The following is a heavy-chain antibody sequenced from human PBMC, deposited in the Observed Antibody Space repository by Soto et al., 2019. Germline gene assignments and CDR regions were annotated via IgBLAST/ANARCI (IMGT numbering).Heavy chain of an antibody. V-gene: IGHV1-69*01. D-gene: IGHD2-2*01. J-gene: IGHJ6*02. Sequence: QVQLVQSGAEVKKPGSSVKVSCKASGGTFSSYAISWVRQAPGQGLEWMGGIIPIFGTANYAQKFQGRVTITADESTSTAYMELSSLRSEDTTVYYCARVYCSSTSCYDWNYYYYGMDVWGQGTTVTVSS. CDR3: ARVYCSSTSCYDWNYYYYGMDV. CDR1: GGTFSSYA. CDR2: IIPIFGTA.